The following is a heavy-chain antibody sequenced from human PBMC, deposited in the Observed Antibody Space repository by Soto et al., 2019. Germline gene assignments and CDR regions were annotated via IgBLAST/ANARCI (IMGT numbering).Heavy chain of an antibody. CDR3: ARESYSFGRAFDI. J-gene: IGHJ4*01. CDR2: INYSGAT. Sequence: VHLQESGPGLVKPSQTLSLTCTVSGGSINSDGYYWSWIRQHPEKGLEWIGYINYSGATYYNPSLKSRLTISVDTSKNQFSLQLTSAIAADTALYYCARESYSFGRAFDIWGHGTLVTVSS. CDR1: GGSINSDGYY. D-gene: IGHD5-18*01. V-gene: IGHV4-31*03.